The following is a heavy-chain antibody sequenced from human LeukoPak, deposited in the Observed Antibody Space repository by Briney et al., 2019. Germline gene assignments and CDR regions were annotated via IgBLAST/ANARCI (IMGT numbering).Heavy chain of an antibody. D-gene: IGHD4-17*01. CDR1: DGSISSSNYY. CDR3: VRGGDYGDYVWFDP. CDR2: THYTGST. J-gene: IGHJ5*02. Sequence: SETLSLTCTVSDGSISSSNYYWGWIRQPPGKGLEWIGSTHYTGSTYYNPSLKSRVTIAIDTSKNQFSLKVSSVTAADTAVYYCVRGGDYGDYVWFDPWGQGTLVTVSS. V-gene: IGHV4-39*07.